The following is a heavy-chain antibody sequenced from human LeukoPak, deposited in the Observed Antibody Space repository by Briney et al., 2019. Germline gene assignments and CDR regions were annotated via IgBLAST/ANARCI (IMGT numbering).Heavy chain of an antibody. CDR3: AKGRIVGATWSSFDY. Sequence: PGGSLRLSCAASGFTFDDYAMHWVRQAPGKGLEWVSGISWNSGSIGYADSVKGRFTISRDSAKNSLYLQMNSLRAEDMALYYCAKGRIVGATWSSFDYWGQGTLVTVSS. D-gene: IGHD1-26*01. J-gene: IGHJ4*02. CDR1: GFTFDDYA. V-gene: IGHV3-9*03. CDR2: ISWNSGSI.